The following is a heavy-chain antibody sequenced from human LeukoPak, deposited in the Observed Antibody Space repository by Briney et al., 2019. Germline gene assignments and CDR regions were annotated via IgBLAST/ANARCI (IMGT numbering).Heavy chain of an antibody. CDR2: INPNSYDT. V-gene: IGHV1-2*02. CDR3: ARGAFYTDC. Sequence: GASVKVSCKASGYIFTPYYIHWVRQAPGQGLEWMGWINPNSYDTDFAQKFQGRVTMTRDTSINTAYMELSGLQSDDTAVYYCARGAFYTDCWGQGTLVTVTS. CDR1: GYIFTPYY. J-gene: IGHJ4*02.